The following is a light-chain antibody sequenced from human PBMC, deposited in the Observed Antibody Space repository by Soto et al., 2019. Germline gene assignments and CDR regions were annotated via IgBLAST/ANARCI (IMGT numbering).Light chain of an antibody. V-gene: IGLV2-8*01. CDR3: SSYAGSFWV. CDR1: SSDVGGYNY. J-gene: IGLJ1*01. CDR2: EVS. Sequence: QSALTQPPSASWSPGQSVTISCTGTSSDVGGYNYVSWYQQHPGKAPKLMIYEVSKRPSGVPDRFSGSKSGNTASLTVSGLQAEDEADYYCSSYAGSFWVFGTGTKVTVL.